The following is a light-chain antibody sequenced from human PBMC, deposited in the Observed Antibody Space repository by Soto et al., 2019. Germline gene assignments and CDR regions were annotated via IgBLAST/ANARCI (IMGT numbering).Light chain of an antibody. CDR3: QQYNAWPWT. CDR1: QSVSSN. J-gene: IGKJ1*01. CDR2: GAS. Sequence: EIVMTQSPATLSVSPGRATLSCRASQSVSSNLAWYQQKPGQAPRLLIYGASTRATGIPARFSGSGSGTEFTLTISSLQSEDFAVYYCQQYNAWPWTFGQGTKVEIK. V-gene: IGKV3-15*01.